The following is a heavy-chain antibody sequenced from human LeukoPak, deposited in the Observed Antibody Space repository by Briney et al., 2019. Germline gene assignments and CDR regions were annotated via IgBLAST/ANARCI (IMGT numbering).Heavy chain of an antibody. CDR3: ARASGTYYYGMDV. Sequence: GGSLRLSCAASGFTFSNYGMHWVRQAPGKGLEWVSYISSSSSTIYYADSVKGRFTISRDNAKNSLYLQMNSLRAEDTAVYYCARASGTYYYGMDVWGQGTTVTVSS. CDR2: ISSSSSTI. D-gene: IGHD1-26*01. CDR1: GFTFSNYG. V-gene: IGHV3-48*04. J-gene: IGHJ6*02.